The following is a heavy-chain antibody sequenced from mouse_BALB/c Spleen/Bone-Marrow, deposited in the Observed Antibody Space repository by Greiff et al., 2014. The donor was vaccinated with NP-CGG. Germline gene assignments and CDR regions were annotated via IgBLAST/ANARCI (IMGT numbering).Heavy chain of an antibody. CDR2: IPPGSGTT. Sequence: DLVKPGASVKLSCKASGYTFTSYWINWIKQRPGQGLEWIGRIPPGSGTTYYNEMFKGKATLTVDTSSTTAYIQLSSLSSEGSGGYFCARGSYYYGSSSPWFAYWGQGTLVTVSA. CDR1: GYTFTSYW. CDR3: ARGSYYYGSSSPWFAY. V-gene: IGHV1S41*01. D-gene: IGHD1-1*01. J-gene: IGHJ3*01.